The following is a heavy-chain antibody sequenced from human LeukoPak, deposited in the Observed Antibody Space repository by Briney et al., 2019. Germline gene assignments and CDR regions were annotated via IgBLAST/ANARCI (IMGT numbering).Heavy chain of an antibody. CDR2: ISGSGGST. CDR3: AKDFEGIVVVVAAFDY. V-gene: IGHV3-23*01. D-gene: IGHD2-15*01. Sequence: GGSLRLSCAASGFTFSSYGMSWVRQAPGKGLEWVSAISGSGGSTYYAHSVKGRFIISRDNSKNSLYLQMNSLRAEDTAVYYCAKDFEGIVVVVAAFDYWGQGTLVTVSS. J-gene: IGHJ4*02. CDR1: GFTFSSYG.